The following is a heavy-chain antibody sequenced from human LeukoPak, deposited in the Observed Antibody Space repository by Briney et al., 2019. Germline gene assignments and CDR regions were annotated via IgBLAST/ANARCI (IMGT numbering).Heavy chain of an antibody. CDR1: GYTFSSYG. J-gene: IGHJ5*02. CDR2: ISTYNGDT. V-gene: IGHV1-18*01. Sequence: GASVKVSCKTSGYTFSSYGINWVRQAPGQGLEWMGWISTYNGDTHYGQKVQGRVTMTTDTSKNTAYMELRSLTSDDTAVYYCVRGILSDDTLTGPWGQGTLVTVSS. CDR3: VRGILSDDTLTGP. D-gene: IGHD3-9*01.